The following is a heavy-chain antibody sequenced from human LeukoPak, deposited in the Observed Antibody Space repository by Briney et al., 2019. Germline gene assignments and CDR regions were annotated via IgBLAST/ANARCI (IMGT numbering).Heavy chain of an antibody. V-gene: IGHV4-59*01. CDR1: GGSISSYY. CDR3: VRGANRYDP. CDR2: IYYSGST. Sequence: SETLSLTCTVSGGSISSYYWSWIRQPPGKGLEWIGYIYYSGSTNYNPSLKSRVIISVDTSKNQFSLKLNSVTAADTAVYYCVRGANRYDPWGQGTLVTVSS. J-gene: IGHJ5*02.